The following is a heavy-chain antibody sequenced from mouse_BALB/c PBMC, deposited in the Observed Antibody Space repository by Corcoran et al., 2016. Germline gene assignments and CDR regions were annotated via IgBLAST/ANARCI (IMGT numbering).Heavy chain of an antibody. Sequence: VQLLQSGPELVQPGASVKLSCKTSGYTFTEYTMHWVKQGHGKSLECIGGINPNNGNTSYNQKFKGKATLTIDKSSSTAYMELRSLTSEDSAVYYCARPYYGNLYYAMDYWGQGTSVTVSS. J-gene: IGHJ4*01. CDR2: INPNNGNT. D-gene: IGHD2-10*01. CDR1: GYTFTEYT. CDR3: ARPYYGNLYYAMDY. V-gene: IGHV1-18*01.